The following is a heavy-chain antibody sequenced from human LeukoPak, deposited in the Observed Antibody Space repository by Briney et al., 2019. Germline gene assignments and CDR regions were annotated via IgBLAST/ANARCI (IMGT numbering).Heavy chain of an antibody. CDR1: GFTFSSYS. CDR2: ITTSSNYI. Sequence: GGSLRLSCAASGFTFSSYSMNWVRQAPGKGLEWVGSITTSSNYIYYADSLNVRFTISRDNPRNSLYLQMNSLRDEATAVYYCARELFATRAFDYWGQGTLVTVSS. V-gene: IGHV3-21*01. D-gene: IGHD2-15*01. J-gene: IGHJ4*02. CDR3: ARELFATRAFDY.